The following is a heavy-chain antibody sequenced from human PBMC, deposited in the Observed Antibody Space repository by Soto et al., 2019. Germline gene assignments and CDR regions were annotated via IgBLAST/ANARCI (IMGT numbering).Heavy chain of an antibody. V-gene: IGHV1-18*04. J-gene: IGHJ4*02. D-gene: IGHD5-12*01. CDR2: ISAYNGNT. CDR3: ARAVYSGYLFDY. Sequence: QVQLVQSGAEVKKPGASVKVSCKASGYTFTSYGISWVRQAPGQGLEWKGWISAYNGNTNYAQKLQGRVTMTTDTSTRTSYMEVGRLRSYDTAVYYGARAVYSGYLFDYWGQGTLVTVSS. CDR1: GYTFTSYG.